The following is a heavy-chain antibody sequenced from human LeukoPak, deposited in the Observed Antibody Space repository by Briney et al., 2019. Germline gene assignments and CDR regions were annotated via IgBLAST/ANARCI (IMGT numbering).Heavy chain of an antibody. D-gene: IGHD1-26*01. J-gene: IGHJ4*02. CDR3: AKDRERWELLEY. CDR2: IYSGGST. CDR1: GFTVSSNY. Sequence: GGSLRLSCAASGFTVSSNYMSWVRQAPGKGLEWVSVIYSGGSTYYADSVKGRFTISRDNTKNTLYLQINSLRAEDTAVYYCAKDRERWELLEYWGQGTLVTVSS. V-gene: IGHV3-53*05.